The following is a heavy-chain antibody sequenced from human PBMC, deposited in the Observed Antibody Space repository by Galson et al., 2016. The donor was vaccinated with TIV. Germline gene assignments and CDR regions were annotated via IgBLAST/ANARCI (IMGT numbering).Heavy chain of an antibody. D-gene: IGHD5-18*01. CDR3: AKDAGYSYGYDYGMDV. J-gene: IGHJ6*02. CDR2: ISYGGNNK. V-gene: IGHV3-30*18. Sequence: SLRLSCAASGFIFSDYAIHWVRQAPGKGLEWVALISYGGNNKFYGDSVKGRFTISRDNSKNTVSLQMNSLRAEDTAVYYCAKDAGYSYGYDYGMDVWGQGTTVTVSS. CDR1: GFIFSDYA.